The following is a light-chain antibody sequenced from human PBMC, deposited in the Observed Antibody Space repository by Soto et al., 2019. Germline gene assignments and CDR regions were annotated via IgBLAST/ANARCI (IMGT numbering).Light chain of an antibody. CDR1: LTIGDS. CDR3: LQTYNLPRT. CDR2: GAS. V-gene: IGKV1-39*01. J-gene: IGKJ1*01. Sequence: IQMTQSPSSLSASVGYRVTITCRASLTIGDSLSWFQQKAGKPPTLLIYGASALQSGVPARFSGSGSGTDFTLTISNMQREDFATYYCLQTYNLPRTFGQGTKVDIK.